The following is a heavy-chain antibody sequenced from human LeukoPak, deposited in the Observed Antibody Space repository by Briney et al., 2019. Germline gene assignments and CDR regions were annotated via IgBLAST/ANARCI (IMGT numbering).Heavy chain of an antibody. D-gene: IGHD1-26*01. J-gene: IGHJ6*03. Sequence: SETLCLTCTVSGGSISSYYWSWIRQPAGKGLEWIGGIYTGGSTNYNPSLKSRFTISVDTSKKQLSLKLSSLTAADTAVYYCARVRGSSGSYEYYHYMDVWGKGTTVTISS. CDR2: IYTGGST. V-gene: IGHV4-4*07. CDR3: ARVRGSSGSYEYYHYMDV. CDR1: GGSISSYY.